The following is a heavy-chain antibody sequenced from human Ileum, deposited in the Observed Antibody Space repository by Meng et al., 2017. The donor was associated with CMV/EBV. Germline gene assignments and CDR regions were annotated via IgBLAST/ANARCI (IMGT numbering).Heavy chain of an antibody. D-gene: IGHD1-1*01. Sequence: YGESFSGHYWTWIRQPPGKGLEWIGEINHIGSANHNPSLKSRVTMSVDTSKNQFSLKLNSVSAADTGVYYCARDETVLETPRRFFDFWGQGTLVTVSS. CDR3: ARDETVLETPRRFFDF. V-gene: IGHV4-34*01. CDR1: GESFSGHY. J-gene: IGHJ4*02. CDR2: INHIGSA.